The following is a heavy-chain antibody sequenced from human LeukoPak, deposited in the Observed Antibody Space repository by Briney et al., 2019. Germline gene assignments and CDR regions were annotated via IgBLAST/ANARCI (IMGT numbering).Heavy chain of an antibody. D-gene: IGHD6-13*01. CDR3: ARAGIAAARSWFDP. V-gene: IGHV4-61*02. CDR2: IYTSGST. J-gene: IGHJ5*02. CDR1: GGSLSSGSYY. Sequence: PSQTLSLTCTVSGGSLSSGSYYWSWIRQPAGKGLEWLGRIYTSGSTNYNPSLKSRVAISVDTSKNQFSLKLSSVTAADTAVYYCARAGIAAARSWFDPWGQGTLVTVSS.